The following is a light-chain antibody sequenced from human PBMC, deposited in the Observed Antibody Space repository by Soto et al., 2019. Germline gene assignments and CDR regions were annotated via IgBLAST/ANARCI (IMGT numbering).Light chain of an antibody. Sequence: QSVLTQPASVSGSPGQSITISCTGTSSDIGAYNFVSWYQHHPGKAPKRLIYEVAYRPSGISTRFSGSKSANTASLTISGLQAEDEADYFCTSDRSATTPPYVVGSGTKVTVL. CDR3: TSDRSATTPPYV. CDR2: EVA. J-gene: IGLJ1*01. CDR1: SSDIGAYNF. V-gene: IGLV2-14*01.